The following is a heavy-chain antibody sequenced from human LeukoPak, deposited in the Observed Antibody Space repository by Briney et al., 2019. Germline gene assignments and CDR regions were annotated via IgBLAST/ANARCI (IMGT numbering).Heavy chain of an antibody. CDR1: EFTFSDYY. J-gene: IGHJ4*02. CDR3: VRDLMHSGTWGAR. V-gene: IGHV3-11*06. D-gene: IGHD1-26*01. Sequence: PGGSLRLSCAASEFTFSDYYMSWIRQAPGKGLEWISYISSSGTYTSYADSVKGRFTIFRDNAKNSLYLQMNSLRAEDTGVYYCVRDLMHSGTWGARWGQGTPVTVSS. CDR2: ISSSGTYT.